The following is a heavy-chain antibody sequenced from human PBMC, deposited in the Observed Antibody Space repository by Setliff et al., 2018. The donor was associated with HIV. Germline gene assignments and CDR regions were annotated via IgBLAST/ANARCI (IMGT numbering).Heavy chain of an antibody. D-gene: IGHD7-27*01. CDR2: IYYSGTT. V-gene: IGHV4-39*01. Sequence: SETLSLTCTVSGGLISSHIYQWGWIRQPPGKGLEWIGSIYYSGTTYYNPSLKSRLTISIDTSMNQFSLRLNALTAADTAVYYCARLGGNWGYWFDPWSQGALVTVSS. CDR3: ARLGGNWGYWFDP. J-gene: IGHJ5*02. CDR1: GGLISSHIYQ.